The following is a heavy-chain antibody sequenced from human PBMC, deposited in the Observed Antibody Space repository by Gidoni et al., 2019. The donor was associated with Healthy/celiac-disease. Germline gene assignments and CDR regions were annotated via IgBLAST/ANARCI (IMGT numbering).Heavy chain of an antibody. J-gene: IGHJ5*02. V-gene: IGHV4-34*01. D-gene: IGHD2-8*02. Sequence: QVQLQQWGAGLLKPSETLSPTCAVDGGSFSGYYWCGIRQPPGKGLEWIGEINHSGSTNYNPSLKRRVTISVDTSKHQFSLKLSSVTAADTAVYCCARGWCWFDPWGQGTLVTVSS. CDR2: INHSGST. CDR3: ARGWCWFDP. CDR1: GGSFSGYY.